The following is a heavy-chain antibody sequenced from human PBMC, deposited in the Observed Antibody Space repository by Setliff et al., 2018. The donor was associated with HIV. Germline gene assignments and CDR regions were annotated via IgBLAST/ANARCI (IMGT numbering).Heavy chain of an antibody. CDR3: ARGMYSSGWYDAFDI. CDR2: INPSGGST. D-gene: IGHD6-19*01. V-gene: IGHV1-46*01. Sequence: ASVKVSCKASGYTFTSYYMHWVRQAPGQGLEWMGIINPSGGSTSYAQRFQGRVTMTRDTSTSTAYMELSSLRSEDTAVYYCARGMYSSGWYDAFDIWGQGTMVTVSS. CDR1: GYTFTSYY. J-gene: IGHJ3*02.